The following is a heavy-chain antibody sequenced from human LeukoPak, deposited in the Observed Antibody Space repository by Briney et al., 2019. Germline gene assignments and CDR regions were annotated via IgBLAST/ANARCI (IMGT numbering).Heavy chain of an antibody. CDR3: AKRTCSSTSCPNWFDP. Sequence: PGGSLRLSCAASGFTFSSYAMSWVRQAPGKGLEWGSLISGRADNIYYADSVRGRFTISRDNSKNTLYLQMNSLRAEDTAVYYCAKRTCSSTSCPNWFDPWGQGTLVTVSS. CDR2: ISGRADNI. CDR1: GFTFSSYA. D-gene: IGHD2-2*01. V-gene: IGHV3-23*01. J-gene: IGHJ5*02.